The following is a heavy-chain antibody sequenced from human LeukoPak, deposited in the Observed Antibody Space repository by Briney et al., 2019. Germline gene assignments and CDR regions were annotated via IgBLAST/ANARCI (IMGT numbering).Heavy chain of an antibody. CDR2: ISSSSSYI. CDR3: ARLNPDYGGGGFDY. Sequence: GGSLRLSCAGAGINLTNSAINWVRQAPGKGLEWVSSISSSSSYIYYTDSVKGRFTISRDNAKNSLYLQMNSLRAEDTAVYYCARLNPDYGGGGFDYWGQGTLVTVSS. CDR1: GINLTNSA. V-gene: IGHV3-21*01. D-gene: IGHD4-23*01. J-gene: IGHJ4*02.